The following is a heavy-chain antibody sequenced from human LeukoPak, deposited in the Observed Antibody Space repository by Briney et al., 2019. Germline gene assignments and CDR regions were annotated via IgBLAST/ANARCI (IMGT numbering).Heavy chain of an antibody. CDR2: IYHTGST. D-gene: IGHD6-13*01. V-gene: IGHV4-59*11. CDR3: ARRGVSGSWYFFDY. J-gene: IGHJ4*02. CDR1: GGSISTHY. Sequence: SETLSLTCTVSGGSISTHYWSWIRQPPGRGLEWIGYIYHTGSTNLHPPLKSRVTISVDTSKNQFSLKLSSVTAADTAVYYCARRGVSGSWYFFDYWGQGTLITVSS.